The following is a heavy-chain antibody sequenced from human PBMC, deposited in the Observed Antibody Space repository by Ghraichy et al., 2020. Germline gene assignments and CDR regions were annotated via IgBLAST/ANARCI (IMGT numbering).Heavy chain of an antibody. J-gene: IGHJ6*02. CDR1: GGTFSSYA. D-gene: IGHD2-2*01. CDR3: ARDRIVVVPAAMRGFYYYGMDV. V-gene: IGHV1-69*13. Sequence: VKVSCKASGGTFSSYAISWVRQAPGQGLEWMGGIIPIFGTANYAQKFQGRVTITADESTSTAYMELSSLRSEDTAVYYCARDRIVVVPAAMRGFYYYGMDVWGQGTTVTVSS. CDR2: IIPIFGTA.